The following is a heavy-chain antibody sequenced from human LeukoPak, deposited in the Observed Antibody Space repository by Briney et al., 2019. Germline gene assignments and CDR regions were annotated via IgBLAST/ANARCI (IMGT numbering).Heavy chain of an antibody. J-gene: IGHJ4*02. CDR1: GISSDDYG. V-gene: IGHV3-20*04. D-gene: IGHD2-2*01. Sequence: GGSLRLFCEASGISSDDYGMSWVRQAPGKGLEWVPGINWDGGATSYADSVKGRFTISRDNANNFLYLQMNSLRAEDTAFYYCARDLSSTWYSLAYWGQGTLVTVSS. CDR3: ARDLSSTWYSLAY. CDR2: INWDGGAT.